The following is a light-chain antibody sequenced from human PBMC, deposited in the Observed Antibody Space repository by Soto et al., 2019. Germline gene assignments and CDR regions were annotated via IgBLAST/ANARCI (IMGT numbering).Light chain of an antibody. Sequence: EIVLTQSPATLSLSPGKRANLSCRASQSVNKYLAWYQHKPGQARRLLIYDASNRATGIPARFSGSGSGTDFTLTISSLEPEEFAVYYCQQRSNWPLTFSGGTKVDIK. CDR1: QSVNKY. CDR2: DAS. V-gene: IGKV3-11*01. J-gene: IGKJ4*01. CDR3: QQRSNWPLT.